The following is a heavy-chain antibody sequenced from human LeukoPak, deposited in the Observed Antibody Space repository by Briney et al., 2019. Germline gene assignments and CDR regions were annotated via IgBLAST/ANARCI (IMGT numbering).Heavy chain of an antibody. J-gene: IGHJ4*02. V-gene: IGHV3-48*04. Sequence: PGGSLRLSCAASGFSFSSYIMNWVRQAPGKGLEWVSYISDSGRTTFYADSVKGRFTISRDNAKNSLYLQMSSLRVEDTAVYYCASWGGNAQSDSWSGPFDYWGQGTLVTVSS. CDR2: ISDSGRTT. D-gene: IGHD3-3*01. CDR1: GFSFSSYI. CDR3: ASWGGNAQSDSWSGPFDY.